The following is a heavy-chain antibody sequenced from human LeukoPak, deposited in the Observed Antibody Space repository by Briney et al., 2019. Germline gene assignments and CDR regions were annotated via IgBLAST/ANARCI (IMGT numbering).Heavy chain of an antibody. CDR3: AKDSFRENGRWDAFDI. CDR1: GFTFSTYA. Sequence: GGSLRLSCAASGFTFSTYAMSWVRQAPEKGLEWVSSINGGGGGANYADSVKGRFTISRDNSRNTLYLQMSSLRVEDTAVYYCAKDSFRENGRWDAFDIWGQGTMVTVSS. CDR2: INGGGGGA. D-gene: IGHD1-1*01. J-gene: IGHJ3*02. V-gene: IGHV3-23*01.